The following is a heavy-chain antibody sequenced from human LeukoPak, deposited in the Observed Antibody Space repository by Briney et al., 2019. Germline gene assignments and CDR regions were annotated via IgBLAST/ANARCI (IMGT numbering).Heavy chain of an antibody. Sequence: GGSLRLSCAASGFTFSSYAMSWVRQAPGKGLEWVSAISGSGGSTYYADSVKGRFTISRDNARNSLYLQVNSLRAEDTAVYYCAELGITMIGGVWGKGTTVTISS. J-gene: IGHJ6*04. CDR2: ISGSGGST. CDR1: GFTFSSYA. D-gene: IGHD3-10*02. CDR3: AELGITMIGGV. V-gene: IGHV3-23*01.